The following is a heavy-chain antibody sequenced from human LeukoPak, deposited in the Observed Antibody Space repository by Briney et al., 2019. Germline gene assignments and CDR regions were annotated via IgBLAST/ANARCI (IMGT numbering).Heavy chain of an antibody. V-gene: IGHV4-34*01. CDR3: ARHRGYSSSWFAFDY. CDR2: INHSGST. Sequence: SETLSLTCAVYGGSFSGYYWSWIRQPPGKGLEWIGEINHSGSTNYNPSLKSRVTISVDTSKNQFSLKLSSVTAADTAVYYCARHRGYSSSWFAFDYWGQGTLVTVSS. J-gene: IGHJ4*02. D-gene: IGHD6-13*01. CDR1: GGSFSGYY.